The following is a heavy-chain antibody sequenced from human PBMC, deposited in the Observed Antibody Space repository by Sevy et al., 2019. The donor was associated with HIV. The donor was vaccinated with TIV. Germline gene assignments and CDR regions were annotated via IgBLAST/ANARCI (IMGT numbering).Heavy chain of an antibody. CDR1: GFSFSDYR. V-gene: IGHV3-30*03. D-gene: IGHD3-16*01. CDR3: ARDRGEILSSAFDY. J-gene: IGHJ4*02. Sequence: GESLKISCAASGFSFSDYRMHWVRQAPGKGLEWVAVISYDGRNNKYNADSVKGRFTISRDNSKNTLYLQMNSLRAEDTAIYYCARDRGEILSSAFDYWGQGTLATVSS. CDR2: ISYDGRNNK.